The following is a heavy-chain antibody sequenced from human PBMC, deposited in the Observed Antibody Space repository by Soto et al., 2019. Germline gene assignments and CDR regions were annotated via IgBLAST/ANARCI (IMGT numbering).Heavy chain of an antibody. CDR3: TKYRRTDAEGYSFDY. CDR1: GGSISGSY. CDR2: IHYSGST. V-gene: IGHV4-59*01. Sequence: QVQLQESGPGLVKPSETLSLTCTVSGGSISGSYWSWIRQTPGKVLEWVGYIHYSGSTNYNTSLKSLVTVSVDSAKNQFSLQLSSVTAADTAVYFCTKYRRTDAEGYSFDYWGQGALVTVSS. D-gene: IGHD2-15*01. J-gene: IGHJ4*02.